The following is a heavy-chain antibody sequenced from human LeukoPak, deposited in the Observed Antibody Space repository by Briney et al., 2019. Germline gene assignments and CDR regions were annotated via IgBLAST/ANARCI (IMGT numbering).Heavy chain of an antibody. CDR3: ARAGNYDFWSGYYYWFDP. V-gene: IGHV1-2*02. J-gene: IGHJ5*02. CDR2: INPNSGGT. D-gene: IGHD3-3*01. Sequence: ASVKVSCKASGYTFTGYYMHWVRQAPGQGLEWMGWINPNSGGTNYAQKFQGRVTMTRDTSISTAYMELSRLRSDDTAVYYCARAGNYDFWSGYYYWFDPWGQGTLVTVSS. CDR1: GYTFTGYY.